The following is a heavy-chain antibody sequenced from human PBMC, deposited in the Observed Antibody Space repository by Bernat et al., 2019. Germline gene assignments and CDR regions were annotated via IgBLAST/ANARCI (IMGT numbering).Heavy chain of an antibody. CDR2: IYTSGST. V-gene: IGHV4-61*02. D-gene: IGHD3-22*01. CDR1: GGSINSGSYY. Sequence: QVQLQESGPGLVKPSQTLSLTCTVSGGSINSGSYYWSWIRQPAGEGLEWIGRIYTSGSTNYNPSLKSRVIISVDTSKKQFSLNLSSVTAADTVVYYCARGYYDRSGYYSFDYWGQGTLVTVSS. CDR3: ARGYYDRSGYYSFDY. J-gene: IGHJ4*02.